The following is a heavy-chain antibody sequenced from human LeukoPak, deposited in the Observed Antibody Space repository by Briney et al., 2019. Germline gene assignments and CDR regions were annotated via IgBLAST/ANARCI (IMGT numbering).Heavy chain of an antibody. J-gene: IGHJ5*02. CDR1: GGSIITYN. Sequence: SETLSLTCTVSGGSIITYNWNWIRQPAGKGLEWIGRIYTSGSTNYNPSLKSRVTMSVDTSKNQFSLNLSSVTAADTAVYYCARGSYSSSWYEMGWFDPWGQGTLVTVSS. CDR3: ARGSYSSSWYEMGWFDP. V-gene: IGHV4-4*07. CDR2: IYTSGST. D-gene: IGHD6-13*01.